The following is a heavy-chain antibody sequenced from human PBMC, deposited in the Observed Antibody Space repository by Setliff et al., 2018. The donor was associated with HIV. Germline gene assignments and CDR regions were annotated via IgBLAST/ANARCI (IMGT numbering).Heavy chain of an antibody. V-gene: IGHV3-7*03. Sequence: PGGSLRLSCAASGLIFSSYWMSWVRQAPGKGLEWVANIKQDGSEKYYVDSVKGRFTISRDNAKKSLYLQMNSLRAEDTALYYCARDYSRYTWNYFDYWGQGTLVTVSS. J-gene: IGHJ4*02. CDR3: ARDYSRYTWNYFDY. CDR1: GLIFSSYW. D-gene: IGHD1-20*01. CDR2: IKQDGSEK.